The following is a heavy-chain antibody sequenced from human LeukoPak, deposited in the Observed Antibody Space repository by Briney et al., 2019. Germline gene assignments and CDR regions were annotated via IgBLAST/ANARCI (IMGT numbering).Heavy chain of an antibody. D-gene: IGHD3-3*01. CDR3: ARDRATDFWSGFAFDY. CDR1: GYTFTGYY. J-gene: IGHJ4*02. CDR2: INPNSGGT. V-gene: IGHV1-2*02. Sequence: GASVKVSCKASGYTFTGYYMHWVRQAPGQGLEWMGWINPNSGGTNYAQKFQGRVTMTRDTSISTAYMELSRLRSDDTAVYYCARDRATDFWSGFAFDYWGQGTLVTVSS.